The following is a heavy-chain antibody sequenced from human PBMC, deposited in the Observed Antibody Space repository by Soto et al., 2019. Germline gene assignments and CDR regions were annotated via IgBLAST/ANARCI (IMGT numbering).Heavy chain of an antibody. CDR3: ARILRKIHLLPREH. CDR1: GGTLSNDY. D-gene: IGHD2-8*02. V-gene: IGHV4-34*02. Sequence: VQLQQWGAGLLKTSETLSLTCGVHGGTLSNDYWNWVRQTPGKGLEWIGGITDGAIANYNPPLKGRVTISTDTSRNQFSLKLTSLTAADTGVYFCARILRKIHLLPREHWGQGTLVTVSS. CDR2: ITDGAIA. J-gene: IGHJ1*01.